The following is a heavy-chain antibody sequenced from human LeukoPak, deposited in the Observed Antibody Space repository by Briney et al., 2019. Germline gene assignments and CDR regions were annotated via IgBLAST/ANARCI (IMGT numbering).Heavy chain of an antibody. CDR3: ARDPNEVVTPSNYYYMDV. J-gene: IGHJ6*03. CDR2: INHSGST. Sequence: PSETLSLTCAVYGGSFSGYYWSWIRQPPGKGLEWIGEINHSGSTNYNPSLKSRVTISVDTSKNQFSLKLSSVTAADTAVYYCARDPNEVVTPSNYYYMDVWGKGTTATISS. D-gene: IGHD4-23*01. V-gene: IGHV4-34*01. CDR1: GGSFSGYY.